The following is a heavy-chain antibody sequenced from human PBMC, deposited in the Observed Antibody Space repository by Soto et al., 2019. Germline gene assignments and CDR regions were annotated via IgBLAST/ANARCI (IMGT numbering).Heavy chain of an antibody. D-gene: IGHD6-19*01. V-gene: IGHV1-46*03. Sequence: ASVKVSCKASGYTFTSYGISWVRQAPGQGLEWMGWINPSGGSTSYAQKFQGRVTMTRDTSTSTVYMELSSLRSEDTAVYYCARGLHSSGWVMDVWGQGTTVTVSS. CDR2: INPSGGST. CDR1: GYTFTSYG. CDR3: ARGLHSSGWVMDV. J-gene: IGHJ6*02.